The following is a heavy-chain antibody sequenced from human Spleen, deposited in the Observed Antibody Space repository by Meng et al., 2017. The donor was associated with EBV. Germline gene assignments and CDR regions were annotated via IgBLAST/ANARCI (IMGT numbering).Heavy chain of an antibody. CDR2: IYYSGST. CDR1: AGAISSSSSY. CDR3: ARHYDYIWGSYPLGDY. J-gene: IGHJ4*02. D-gene: IGHD3-16*02. V-gene: IGHV4-39*01. Sequence: QLQRKWWGPGLVKPSETLSLPCTVTAGAISSSSSYWGWIRQPPGKGLEWIGSIYYSGSTYYNPSLKSRVTISVDTSKNQFSLKLSSVTAADTAVYYCARHYDYIWGSYPLGDYWGQGTLVTVSS.